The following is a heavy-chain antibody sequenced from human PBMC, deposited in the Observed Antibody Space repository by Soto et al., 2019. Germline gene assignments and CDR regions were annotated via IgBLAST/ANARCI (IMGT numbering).Heavy chain of an antibody. D-gene: IGHD3-10*01. J-gene: IGHJ4*02. CDR2: ISSSGSTI. CDR3: ARDRVLLWFGELLRRERYFDY. CDR1: GFTFSDYY. Sequence: GGSLRLSCAASGFTFSDYYMSWIRQAPGKGLEWVSYISSSGSTIYYADSVKGRFTISRDNAKNSLYLQMNSLRAEDTAVYYCARDRVLLWFGELLRRERYFDYWGQGTLVTVSS. V-gene: IGHV3-11*01.